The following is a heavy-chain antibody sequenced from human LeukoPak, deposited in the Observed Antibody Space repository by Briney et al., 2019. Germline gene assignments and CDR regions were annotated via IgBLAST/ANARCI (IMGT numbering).Heavy chain of an antibody. Sequence: SETLSLTCTVSGGSISSSSYYWGWIRQPPGKGLEWIGSIYYSGSTYYNPSLKSRVTISVDTSKNQFSLKLSSVTAADTAVYYCARVHYGSGSYNEFDPWGQGTLVTVSS. D-gene: IGHD3-10*01. V-gene: IGHV4-39*01. CDR2: IYYSGST. CDR1: GGSISSSSYY. J-gene: IGHJ5*02. CDR3: ARVHYGSGSYNEFDP.